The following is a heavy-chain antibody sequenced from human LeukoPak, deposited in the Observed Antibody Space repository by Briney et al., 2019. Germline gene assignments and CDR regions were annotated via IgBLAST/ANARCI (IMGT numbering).Heavy chain of an antibody. CDR2: IGSSGTTI. Sequence: PGGSLRLSCAVSGFPFSIYEMNWVRQAPGKGLEWVSNIGSSGTTIYYADSVKGRFSISRDSAKSSLYLQMNSLRVEDTAVYYCALLAVASDFDYWGQGALVIVSS. CDR1: GFPFSIYE. D-gene: IGHD6-19*01. J-gene: IGHJ4*02. CDR3: ALLAVASDFDY. V-gene: IGHV3-48*03.